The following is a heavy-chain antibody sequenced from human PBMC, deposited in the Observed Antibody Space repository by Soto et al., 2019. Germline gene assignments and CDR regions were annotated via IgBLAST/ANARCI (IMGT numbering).Heavy chain of an antibody. CDR3: STATAHHSRDWQTVYSVDG. Sequence: QVHLVESGGGVVQPGKSLRLSCAASGFTFHDYGMHWIRQAPGQGLEWVAAISYDGSTTFYADSVTGRFTISRDNSKSTLNVHMNSPRSEETAVYYSSTATAHHSRDWQTVYSVDGCGKGTLVIVS. D-gene: IGHD2-21*01. CDR1: GFTFHDYG. J-gene: IGHJ4*02. V-gene: IGHV3-30*03. CDR2: ISYDGSTT.